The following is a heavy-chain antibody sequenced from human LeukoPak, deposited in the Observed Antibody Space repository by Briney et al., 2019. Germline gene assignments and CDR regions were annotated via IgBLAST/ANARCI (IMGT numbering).Heavy chain of an antibody. D-gene: IGHD6-13*01. CDR3: ARVGAAVDFDY. Sequence: GGSLRLSCAASGFTFSSYWMSWVRQAPGKGLEWVANIKRDGSEKYYVDSVKGRFTISRDNAKNSLYLQMNSLRAEDTAVYYCARVGAAVDFDYWGQGTLVTVSS. V-gene: IGHV3-7*01. J-gene: IGHJ4*02. CDR1: GFTFSSYW. CDR2: IKRDGSEK.